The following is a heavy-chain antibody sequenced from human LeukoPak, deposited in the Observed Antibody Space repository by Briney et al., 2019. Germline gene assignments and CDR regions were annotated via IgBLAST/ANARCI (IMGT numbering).Heavy chain of an antibody. V-gene: IGHV3-23*01. Sequence: GGSLRLSCAASGFTFSSYSMNWVRQAPGKGLEWVSAISGSGGSTYYADSVKGRFTISRDNSKNTLYLQMNSLRAEDTAVYYCAKAVVVTAIHFDYWGQGTLVTVSS. CDR1: GFTFSSYS. J-gene: IGHJ4*02. CDR3: AKAVVVTAIHFDY. D-gene: IGHD2-21*02. CDR2: ISGSGGST.